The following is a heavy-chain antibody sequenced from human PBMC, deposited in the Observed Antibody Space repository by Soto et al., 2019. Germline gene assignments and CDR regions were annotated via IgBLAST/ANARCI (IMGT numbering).Heavy chain of an antibody. CDR1: GFTFTTYT. CDR3: AREEVSRPNTYHGLDV. CDR2: ISSRSIYI. Sequence: EVQLVESGGGLVKPGGSLRLSCAASGFTFTTYTMNWVRQAPGKGLARVSSISSRSIYIYYADSVTGRFTISRDDARNSLYLQMNSLRAEDTAVYYCAREEVSRPNTYHGLDVWGQGTTVTVSS. V-gene: IGHV3-21*01. J-gene: IGHJ6*02.